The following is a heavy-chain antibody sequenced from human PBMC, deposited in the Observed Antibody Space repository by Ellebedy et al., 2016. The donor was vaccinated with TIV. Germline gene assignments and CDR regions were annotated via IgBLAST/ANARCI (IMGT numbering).Heavy chain of an antibody. Sequence: AASVKVSCKASGYTFTSYDINWVRQATGQGLEWMGWMNLNSGNTGYAQKFQGRVTMTRNTSISTAYMELSSLRSEDTAVYYCARGYYYDSSGYPTASLEYYFDYWGQGTLVTVSS. J-gene: IGHJ4*02. V-gene: IGHV1-8*01. CDR2: MNLNSGNT. D-gene: IGHD3-22*01. CDR3: ARGYYYDSSGYPTASLEYYFDY. CDR1: GYTFTSYD.